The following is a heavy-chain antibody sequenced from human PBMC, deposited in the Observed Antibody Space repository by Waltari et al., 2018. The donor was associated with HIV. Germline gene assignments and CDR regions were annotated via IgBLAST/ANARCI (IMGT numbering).Heavy chain of an antibody. V-gene: IGHV4-34*02. CDR3: AGGPTGDLINYARWAYFDS. CDR2: INHDGGA. Sequence: QVHLQQWGAGLLKPSGTLSLTSAVYNTSFNAYYWSWIRQSPESGLEWIGEINHDGGAAYSRALRSRTPIAAGSAKKQFSLRLTSVAAADIGVCYCAGGPTGDLINYARWAYFDSWSQGTLVTVST. CDR1: NTSFNAYY. D-gene: IGHD2-2*01. J-gene: IGHJ4*02.